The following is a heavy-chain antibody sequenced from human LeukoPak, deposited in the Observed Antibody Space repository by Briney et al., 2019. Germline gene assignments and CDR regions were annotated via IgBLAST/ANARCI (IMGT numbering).Heavy chain of an antibody. V-gene: IGHV6-1*01. J-gene: IGHJ6*03. Sequence: NHSQTLSLTCAISGYTVSSNSAAWNWIRLSPSRGLEWLGRTYYRSKWYNDYAVSVKSRITINPDTSKNQFSLQLNSVTPEDTAVYDCARGPQLVGYYYIDVWAEGTTVTVSS. D-gene: IGHD6-13*01. CDR1: GYTVSSNSAA. CDR2: TYYRSKWYN. CDR3: ARGPQLVGYYYIDV.